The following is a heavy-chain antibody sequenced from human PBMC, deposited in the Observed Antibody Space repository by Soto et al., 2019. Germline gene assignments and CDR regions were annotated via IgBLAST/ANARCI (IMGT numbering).Heavy chain of an antibody. CDR1: GGYIRSYY. D-gene: IGHD6-6*01. J-gene: IGHJ5*02. Sequence: SSETLSLTYTVSGGYIRSYYWSWIRQHPGKGLEWIGYIYYSGRTYYNPSLHSRVSIAVDTTENQFSLKLTSVTAADTSVYYCARGSFSSSSSWFDPWGRGTLVTVSS. CDR2: IYYSGRT. V-gene: IGHV4-31*03. CDR3: ARGSFSSSSSWFDP.